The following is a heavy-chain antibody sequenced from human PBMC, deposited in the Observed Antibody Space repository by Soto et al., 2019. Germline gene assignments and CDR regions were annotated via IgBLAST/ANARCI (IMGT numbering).Heavy chain of an antibody. CDR3: ASPYDGAYVSDY. Sequence: QVQLVQSGAEVKKPGSSVKVSCKASGGTFSSYAISWVRQAPGQGLEWMGGIIPIFGTANYAQKFQGRARITADESRSPAYMEVSSLRSEDTAVYYCASPYDGAYVSDYWGQGTLVTVSS. V-gene: IGHV1-69*12. CDR2: IIPIFGTA. J-gene: IGHJ4*02. CDR1: GGTFSSYA. D-gene: IGHD4-17*01.